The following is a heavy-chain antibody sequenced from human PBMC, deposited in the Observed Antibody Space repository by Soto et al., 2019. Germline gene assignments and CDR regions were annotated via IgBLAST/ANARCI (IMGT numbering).Heavy chain of an antibody. Sequence: GGSLRLSCAASGFTFSSYWMSWVRQAPGKGLEWVANIKQDGSEKYYVDSVKGRFTISRDNAKNSLYLQMNSLRAEDTAVYYCARDSRGVYCSSTSCYRRYYYYGMDVWGQGTTVTVSS. V-gene: IGHV3-7*01. D-gene: IGHD2-2*01. CDR1: GFTFSSYW. J-gene: IGHJ6*02. CDR3: ARDSRGVYCSSTSCYRRYYYYGMDV. CDR2: IKQDGSEK.